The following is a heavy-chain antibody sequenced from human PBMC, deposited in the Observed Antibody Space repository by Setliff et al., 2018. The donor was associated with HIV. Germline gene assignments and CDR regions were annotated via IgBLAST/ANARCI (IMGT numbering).Heavy chain of an antibody. J-gene: IGHJ4*02. D-gene: IGHD3-22*01. CDR3: ARATYYYDSSGYYYKSYYFDY. V-gene: IGHV4-38-2*01. Sequence: PSETLSLTCAVSGYSINSGYYWGWIRQPPGKGLEWIGTIYHSGSTYYNPPLKSRVTISVDMSKNQFSLRLSSVTAADTAVYYCARATYYYDSSGYYYKSYYFDYWGQGTLVTVSS. CDR2: IYHSGST. CDR1: GYSINSGYY.